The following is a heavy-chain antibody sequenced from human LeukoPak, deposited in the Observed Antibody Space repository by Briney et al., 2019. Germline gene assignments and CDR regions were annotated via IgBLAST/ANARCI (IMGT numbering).Heavy chain of an antibody. V-gene: IGHV3-23*01. CDR1: GFTFSSYA. CDR2: IGGSGTST. CDR3: AKGGYYDNSGYYYFDY. J-gene: IGHJ4*02. D-gene: IGHD3-22*01. Sequence: GGSLRLSCEASGFTFSSYAMNWVRQAPGKGLEWVSGIGGSGTSTYYADSVKGRFTISRDNSKNTLYLQMNSLRADDTAVYSCAKGGYYDNSGYYYFDYWGQGTLVTVSS.